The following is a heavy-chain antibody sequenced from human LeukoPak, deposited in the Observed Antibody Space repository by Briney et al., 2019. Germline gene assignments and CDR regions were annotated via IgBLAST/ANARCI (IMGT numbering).Heavy chain of an antibody. V-gene: IGHV3-49*04. CDR3: TRGGYYYESSGYLLRPFDY. D-gene: IGHD3-22*01. J-gene: IGHJ4*02. Sequence: GGSLRLSCTASGFTFGDYAMSWVRQAPGKGLEWVGFIRSKAYGGTTEYAASVKGRFTISRDDSKSIAYLQMNSLKTEDTAVYYCTRGGYYYESSGYLLRPFDYWGQGTLVTVSS. CDR2: IRSKAYGGTT. CDR1: GFTFGDYA.